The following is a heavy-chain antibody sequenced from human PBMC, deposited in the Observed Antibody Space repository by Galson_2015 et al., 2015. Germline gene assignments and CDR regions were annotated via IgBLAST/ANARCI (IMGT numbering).Heavy chain of an antibody. CDR1: GFTVSSNY. CDR2: IYSGGDT. D-gene: IGHD3-22*01. Sequence: SLRLSCAVPGFTVSSNYMSWVRQAPGKGLEWVSVIYSGGDTYYTDSVKGRFTISRDDSKNTLYLQMNSLRAEDTAVYYCARDFQDSSGYYRRDYWCQGTLVTVSS. J-gene: IGHJ4*02. CDR3: ARDFQDSSGYYRRDY. V-gene: IGHV3-53*01.